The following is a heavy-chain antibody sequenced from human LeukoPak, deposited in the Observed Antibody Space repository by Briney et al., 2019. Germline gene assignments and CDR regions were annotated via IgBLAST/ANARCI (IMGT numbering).Heavy chain of an antibody. D-gene: IGHD6-19*01. CDR3: TTHSGGWNFDY. Sequence: SETLSLTCAVSGYSISSDYYWGWIRQPAGKGLEWIGRIYTSGSTNYNPSLKSRVTMSVDTSKNQFSLKLSSVTAADTAVYYCTTHSGGWNFDYWGQGTLVTVSS. CDR1: GYSISSDYY. CDR2: IYTSGST. J-gene: IGHJ4*02. V-gene: IGHV4-4*07.